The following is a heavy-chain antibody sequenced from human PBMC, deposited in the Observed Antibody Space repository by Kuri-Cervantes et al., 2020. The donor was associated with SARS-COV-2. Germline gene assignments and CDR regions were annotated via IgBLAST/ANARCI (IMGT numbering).Heavy chain of an antibody. CDR2: IIPIFGTA. D-gene: IGHD3-3*01. CDR1: GGTFSSYA. V-gene: IGHV1-69*13. Sequence: SVKVSCKASGGTFSSYAISWVRQAPGQGLEWMGGIIPIFGTANYAQKFQGRVTITADESTSTAYMEPSSLRSEDTAVYYCARGFRALRKKYYDFWSGYYSYFDYWGQGTLVTVSS. J-gene: IGHJ4*02. CDR3: ARGFRALRKKYYDFWSGYYSYFDY.